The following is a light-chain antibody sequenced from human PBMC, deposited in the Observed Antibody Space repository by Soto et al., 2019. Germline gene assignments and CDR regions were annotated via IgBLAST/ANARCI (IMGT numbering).Light chain of an antibody. CDR3: SSYTGDYTLM. J-gene: IGLJ3*02. Sequence: QSVLTQPASVSGSPGQSITVSCTGTSSDFGPYNLVSWYQHHPGKVPQLIIYETTKRPSGVSNRFSGSKSGNTASLTISGLQAEDEAHYHCSSYTGDYTLMFAGGTKVTVL. CDR1: SSDFGPYNL. V-gene: IGLV2-23*01. CDR2: ETT.